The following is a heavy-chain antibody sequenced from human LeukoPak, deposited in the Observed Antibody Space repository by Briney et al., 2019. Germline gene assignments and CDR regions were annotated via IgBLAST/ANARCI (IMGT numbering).Heavy chain of an antibody. CDR3: ARRYSSGWWIDY. J-gene: IGHJ4*02. CDR2: IKEDGSVK. Sequence: GGSLRLSCAASGFTFSSFWMIWVRQAPGKGLEWVANIKEDGSVKNYVDSVKGRFTISRDNAKNSLFLQMNSLRAEETAVYFCARRYSSGWWIDYWGQGTLVTVSS. V-gene: IGHV3-7*01. D-gene: IGHD6-19*01. CDR1: GFTFSSFW.